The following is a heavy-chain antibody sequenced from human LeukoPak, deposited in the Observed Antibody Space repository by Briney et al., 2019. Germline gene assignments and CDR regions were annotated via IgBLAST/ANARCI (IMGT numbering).Heavy chain of an antibody. D-gene: IGHD3-22*01. Sequence: PSETLSLTCTVSGGSISSYYWSWIRQPAGKGLEWIGRIYTSGSTNYNPSLKSRVTMSVDTSKNQFSLKLSSVTAADTAAYYCARMGPYYYDSSGYYRGLMDVWGKGTTVTVSS. CDR3: ARMGPYYYDSSGYYRGLMDV. CDR2: IYTSGST. J-gene: IGHJ6*03. CDR1: GGSISSYY. V-gene: IGHV4-4*07.